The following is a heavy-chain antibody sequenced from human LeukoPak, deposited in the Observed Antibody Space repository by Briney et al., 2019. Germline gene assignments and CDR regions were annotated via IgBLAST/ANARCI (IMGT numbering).Heavy chain of an antibody. Sequence: ASVKVSCKASGYTFTSYDINWVRQATGQGLEWMGWMNPNSGNTGNAQKFQGRVTMTRNTSISTAYMELSGLRSEDTAVYYCARARSSSWYGNWFDPWGQGTLVTVSS. CDR1: GYTFTSYD. D-gene: IGHD6-13*01. CDR2: MNPNSGNT. CDR3: ARARSSSWYGNWFDP. J-gene: IGHJ5*02. V-gene: IGHV1-8*01.